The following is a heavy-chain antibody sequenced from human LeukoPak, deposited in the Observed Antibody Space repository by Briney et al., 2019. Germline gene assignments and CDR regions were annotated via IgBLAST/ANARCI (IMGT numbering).Heavy chain of an antibody. CDR3: ATLENIVVVPAGWFDP. CDR1: GYTFTSYG. Sequence: ASVKVSCKASGYTFTSYGISWVRQAPGQGLEWMGRINPNSGGTNYAQKFQGRVTMTRDTSISTAYMELSRLRSDDTAVYYCATLENIVVVPAGWFDPWGQGTLVTVSS. CDR2: INPNSGGT. D-gene: IGHD2-2*01. J-gene: IGHJ5*02. V-gene: IGHV1-2*06.